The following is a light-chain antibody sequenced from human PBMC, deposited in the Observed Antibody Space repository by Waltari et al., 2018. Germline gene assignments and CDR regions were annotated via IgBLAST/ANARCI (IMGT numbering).Light chain of an antibody. Sequence: QSGLTQPASVSGSPGQSIHISCPRTSNDVGTYTAVSWYQHHPDRAPLLLIYEGYKRPSGISTRFSGSKSGNTASLTISGLLAEDEAVYYCSSYTESGARVFGGGTKVTV. CDR3: SSYTESGARV. CDR1: SNDVGTYTA. V-gene: IGLV2-14*02. CDR2: EGY. J-gene: IGLJ2*01.